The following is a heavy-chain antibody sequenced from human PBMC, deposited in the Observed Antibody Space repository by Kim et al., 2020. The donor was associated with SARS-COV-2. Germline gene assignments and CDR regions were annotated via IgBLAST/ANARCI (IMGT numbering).Heavy chain of an antibody. Sequence: SETLSLTCTVSGGSISSSSYYWGWIRQPPGKGLEWIGSIYYSGSTYYNPTLKSRVTISVDKSKNQFSLKLSSVTAADTVVYFCARLRARPYCSSTSGYTDYYSYYMDVWGKGTTLTVSS. V-gene: IGHV4-39*01. CDR2: IYYSGST. CDR3: ARLRARPYCSSTSGYTDYYSYYMDV. J-gene: IGHJ6*03. D-gene: IGHD2-2*02. CDR1: GGSISSSSYY.